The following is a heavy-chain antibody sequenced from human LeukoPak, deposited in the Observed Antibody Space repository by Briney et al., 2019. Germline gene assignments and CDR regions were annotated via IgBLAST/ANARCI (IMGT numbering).Heavy chain of an antibody. D-gene: IGHD2-15*01. CDR1: GGSISSYY. CDR3: ASEGYCSGGSCYQFDP. V-gene: IGHV4-59*08. J-gene: IGHJ5*02. Sequence: SETLSLTCTVSGGSISSYYWSWIRQPPGKGLEWMGYIYYSGSTNYNPSLKSRVTISVDTSKNQFSLKLSSVTAADTAVYYCASEGYCSGGSCYQFDPWGQGTLVTVSS. CDR2: IYYSGST.